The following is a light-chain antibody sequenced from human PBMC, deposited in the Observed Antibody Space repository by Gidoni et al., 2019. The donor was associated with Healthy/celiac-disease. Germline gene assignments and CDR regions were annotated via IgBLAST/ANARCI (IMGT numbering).Light chain of an antibody. CDR2: DAS. Sequence: VSPHPPATLSLPPGERATLSCRASQSISSYLAWYQQKPGQAPRLLIYDASNRATGIPARFSGSGSGTDFTLTISSLEPDDFAVYYCQQRSSWPPTYTFXQXTKLEIK. CDR1: QSISSY. J-gene: IGKJ2*01. CDR3: QQRSSWPPTYT. V-gene: IGKV3-11*01.